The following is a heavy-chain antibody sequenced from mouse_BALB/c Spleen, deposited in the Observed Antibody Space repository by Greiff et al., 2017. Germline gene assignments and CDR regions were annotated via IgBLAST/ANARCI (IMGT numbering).Heavy chain of an antibody. J-gene: IGHJ4*01. V-gene: IGHV1-5*01. CDR1: GYTFTSYW. Sequence: VQLQQSGTVLVRPGASVKMSCKASGYTFTSYWMHWVNQRPGPGLEWIGAIYPGNSDTSYNQKFKGKAKLTAVTSTSTAYMELSSLTNEDSAVYYCTRWRDGSSYAMDYWGQGTSVTVSS. CDR3: TRWRDGSSYAMDY. D-gene: IGHD1-1*01. CDR2: IYPGNSDT.